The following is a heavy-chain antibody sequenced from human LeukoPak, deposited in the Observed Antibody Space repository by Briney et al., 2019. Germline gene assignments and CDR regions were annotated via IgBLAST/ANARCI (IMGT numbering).Heavy chain of an antibody. V-gene: IGHV3-7*01. CDR2: IKQDGSEK. CDR1: GFTVSSNY. CDR3: ARATRGAPTGDY. J-gene: IGHJ4*02. D-gene: IGHD3-10*01. Sequence: PGGSLRLSCAASGFTVSSNYMSWVRQAPGKGLEWVANIKQDGSEKYYVDSVKGRFTISRDNAKNSLYLQMNSLRAEDTAVYYCARATRGAPTGDYWGQGTLVTVSS.